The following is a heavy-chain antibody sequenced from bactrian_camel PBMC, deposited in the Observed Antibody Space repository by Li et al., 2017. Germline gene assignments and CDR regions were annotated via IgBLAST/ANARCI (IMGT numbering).Heavy chain of an antibody. J-gene: IGHJ4*01. Sequence: HVQLVESGGASVEAGGSLRLSYAASGNTYRSYCMGWFRGNAREGVALLETDGRTTYADSVQGRFTISRDNAKNTLYLQMNSLQTEDSGVYYCTASTINYWGQGTQVTVS. V-gene: IGHV3S9*01. CDR3: TASTINY. CDR2: LETDGRT. CDR1: GNTYRSYC.